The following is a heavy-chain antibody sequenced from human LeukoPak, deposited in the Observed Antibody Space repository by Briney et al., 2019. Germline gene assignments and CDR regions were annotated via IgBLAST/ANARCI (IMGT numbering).Heavy chain of an antibody. V-gene: IGHV1-69*06. CDR3: ARDIGGPTYYYDSSGYFA. Sequence: ASVKVSCKASGGTFSSYAISWVRQAPGQGLEWMGGIIPIFGTANYAQKFQGRVTITADKSTSTAYMELRSLRSDDTAVYYCARDIGGPTYYYDSSGYFAWGQGTLVTVSS. J-gene: IGHJ5*02. CDR1: GGTFSSYA. D-gene: IGHD3-22*01. CDR2: IIPIFGTA.